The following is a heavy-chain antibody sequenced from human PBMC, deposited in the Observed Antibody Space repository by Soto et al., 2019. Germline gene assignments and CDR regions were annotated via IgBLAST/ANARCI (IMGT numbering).Heavy chain of an antibody. CDR2: INADNGNT. D-gene: IGHD4-17*01. CDR1: GYTFSGSV. Sequence: QVQLVQSGAEVKKPGASVKVSCKASGYTFSGSVMHWVRQAPGHGLEWMGWINADNGNTKYSQKFQGRVTMTWDTSPRTAYSDLSSSRSEDTAISYRARGFDASTATSLYYWCQGALVSVAA. CDR3: ARGFDASTATSLYY. V-gene: IGHV1-3*01. J-gene: IGHJ4*02.